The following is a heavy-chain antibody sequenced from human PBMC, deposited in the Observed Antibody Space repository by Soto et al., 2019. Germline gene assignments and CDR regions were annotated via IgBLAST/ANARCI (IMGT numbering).Heavy chain of an antibody. CDR2: ISGGGAAA. V-gene: IGHV3-23*01. J-gene: IGHJ2*01. D-gene: IGHD7-27*01. Sequence: EVQVLESGGGLVQPGGSLRLSCAGSGFTFINYAMNWARQAPGKGLEWVSSISGGGAAAFFPDSVRGRFTISRDNSKNTVTLQMNSLGVDDTAVYYCARKILGSTTRPNYWYFDLWGRGTLVTVSS. CDR1: GFTFINYA. CDR3: ARKILGSTTRPNYWYFDL.